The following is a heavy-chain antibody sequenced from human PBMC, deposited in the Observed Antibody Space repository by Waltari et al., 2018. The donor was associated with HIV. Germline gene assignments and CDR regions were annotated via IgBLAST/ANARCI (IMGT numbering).Heavy chain of an antibody. CDR1: GGSSSSGFYY. D-gene: IGHD3-22*01. Sequence: QVKIHETGPGLERPSQTLSLTCSCSGGSSSSGFYYLSCIRHHPAKGLGWTGYIYYSGSAYYNPSLKSRVTISVDTSKSQFSLKLSSVTAADTAVYYCARHYYDSSGYLGHAFDIWGQGTRDTISS. CDR3: ARHYYDSSGYLGHAFDI. CDR2: IYYSGSA. V-gene: IGHV4-31*03. J-gene: IGHJ3*02.